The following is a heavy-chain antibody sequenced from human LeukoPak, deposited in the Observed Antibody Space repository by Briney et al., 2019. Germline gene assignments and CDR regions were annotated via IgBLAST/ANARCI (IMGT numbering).Heavy chain of an antibody. J-gene: IGHJ4*02. V-gene: IGHV4-59*01. CDR2: IYYSGST. Sequence: SETPSLTCTVSGGSISSYYWSWIRQPPGKGLEWIGYIYYSGSTNYNPSLKSRVTISVDTSKNQFSLKLSSVTAADTAVYYCARANYYDSSGYYSGVRFDYWGQGTLVTVSS. D-gene: IGHD3-22*01. CDR3: ARANYYDSSGYYSGVRFDY. CDR1: GGSISSYY.